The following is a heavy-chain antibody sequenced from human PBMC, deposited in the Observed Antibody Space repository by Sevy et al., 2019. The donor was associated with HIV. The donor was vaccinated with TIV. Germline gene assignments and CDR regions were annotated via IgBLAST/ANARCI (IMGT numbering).Heavy chain of an antibody. CDR2: TFIAGRT. CDR3: ARETKAVAFSWYYYYMDV. Sequence: GGSLRLSCAASGFTINTNYMTWVRQSPGKGLEWVSLTFIAGRTYYEDSVKGRFTISSDNSRNTVYLQMNSLRLEDTGVYYCARETKAVAFSWYYYYMDVWGKGTTVTVS. V-gene: IGHV3-66*02. CDR1: GFTINTNY. J-gene: IGHJ6*03. D-gene: IGHD6-13*01.